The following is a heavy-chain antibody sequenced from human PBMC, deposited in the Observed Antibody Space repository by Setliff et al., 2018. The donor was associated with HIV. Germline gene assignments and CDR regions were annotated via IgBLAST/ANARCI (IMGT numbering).Heavy chain of an antibody. D-gene: IGHD3-22*01. CDR2: IPHTGGT. Sequence: PSETLSLTCAVSGYSIGSGSFWGWIRQPPGKGLEWIATIPHTGGTYYNPDPSLTGRVTISVDTSKNQFSLNVRSVTAADTAVYFCAREATYYYDGSGYYYFDYWGRGTLVTVSS. J-gene: IGHJ4*02. CDR3: AREATYYYDGSGYYYFDY. V-gene: IGHV4-38-2*02. CDR1: GYSIGSGSF.